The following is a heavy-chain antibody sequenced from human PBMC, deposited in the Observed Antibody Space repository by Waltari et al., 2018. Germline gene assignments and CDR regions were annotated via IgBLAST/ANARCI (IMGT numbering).Heavy chain of an antibody. CDR2: IYYSGST. CDR3: ATLKRAALFDY. V-gene: IGHV4-39*01. CDR1: GGSISSSSYY. Sequence: QLQLQESGPGLVKPSETLSLTCTVSGGSISSSSYYWGWIRQPPGKGLEWIGSIYYSGSTCYNQSLKKRVTISVDTSKNQFSLKLSSVTAAETAVYYCATLKRAALFDYWGQGTLVTVSS. J-gene: IGHJ4*02. D-gene: IGHD6-13*01.